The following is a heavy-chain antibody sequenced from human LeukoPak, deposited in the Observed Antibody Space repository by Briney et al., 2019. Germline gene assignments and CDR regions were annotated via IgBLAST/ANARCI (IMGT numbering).Heavy chain of an antibody. V-gene: IGHV3-7*01. CDR1: GFTFRSYP. CDR3: ARDRVAARY. D-gene: IGHD6-13*01. J-gene: IGHJ4*02. CDR2: IKQDGSEK. Sequence: SGTSLRLSCEASGFTFRSYPMHWVRQAPGRGLEWVANIKQDGSEKYYVDSVKGRFTISRDNAKNSLHLQMNSLRAEDTAVYYCARDRVAARYWGQGTLVTVSS.